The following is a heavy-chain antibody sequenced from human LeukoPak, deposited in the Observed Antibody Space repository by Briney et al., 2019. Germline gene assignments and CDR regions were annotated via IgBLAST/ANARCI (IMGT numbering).Heavy chain of an antibody. D-gene: IGHD2-2*01. CDR1: GFTFSSYS. V-gene: IGHV3-48*04. CDR3: AAYCSSTSCPNWFDP. J-gene: IGHJ5*02. CDR2: ISNSGSTI. Sequence: PGGSLRLSCAASGFTFSSYSMNWVRQAPGKGLEWISYISNSGSTIYYADSVKGRFTISRDNAKNSLYLQMNSLRAEDTALYYCAAYCSSTSCPNWFDPWGQGTLVIVSS.